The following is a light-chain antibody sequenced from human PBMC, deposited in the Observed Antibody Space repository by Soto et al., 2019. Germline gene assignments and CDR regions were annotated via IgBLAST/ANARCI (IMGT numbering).Light chain of an antibody. CDR1: RSVFYTSNSKNY. CDR3: HQFCTQPPT. CDR2: WAS. V-gene: IGKV4-1*01. Sequence: DTVLTQSPDSLAVSLGERATINCKSSRSVFYTSNSKNYLTWYQQKPGQPPKLIIYWASNRESGVPARFSGNGSGTDFTLTINNLQAEDVAVYYCHQFCTQPPTFGQGTRVEIK. J-gene: IGKJ2*01.